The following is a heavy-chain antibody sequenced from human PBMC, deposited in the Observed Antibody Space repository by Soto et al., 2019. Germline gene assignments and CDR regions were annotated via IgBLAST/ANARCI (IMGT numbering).Heavy chain of an antibody. CDR2: ISSTGDTI. J-gene: IGHJ3*02. CDR3: GKTGYFVSGTRAFDI. V-gene: IGHV3-23*01. D-gene: IGHD3-10*01. CDR1: GFTFSSYA. Sequence: EVQLLESGGDLVQPGGSLRLSCAASGFTFSSYAMSWVRQAPGKGLEWVSGISSTGDTIYYADSVKGRFTISRDISKNTLYLQMSSLRAEDTGVYYCGKTGYFVSGTRAFDIWGQGTMVTVSS.